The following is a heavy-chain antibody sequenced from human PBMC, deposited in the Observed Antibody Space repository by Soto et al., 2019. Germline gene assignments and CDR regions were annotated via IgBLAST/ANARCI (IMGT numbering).Heavy chain of an antibody. Sequence: GGSLRLSCAASGFTFSSYGMHWVRQAPGKGLEWVAVIWYDGSNKYYADSVKGRFTISRDNSKNTLYLQMNSLRAEDTAVYYCARERWDGGNSIYYYYGMDVWGQGTTVTVSS. CDR3: ARERWDGGNSIYYYYGMDV. CDR1: GFTFSSYG. D-gene: IGHD2-21*02. CDR2: IWYDGSNK. J-gene: IGHJ6*02. V-gene: IGHV3-33*01.